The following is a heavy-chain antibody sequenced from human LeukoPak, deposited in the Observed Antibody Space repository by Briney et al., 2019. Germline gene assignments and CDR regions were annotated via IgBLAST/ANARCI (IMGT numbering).Heavy chain of an antibody. Sequence: GRSLRLSCSASGFIFSNYWMSWVRQAPGKGLEWVANIKQDGREKYYVDSVKGRFTISRDNAKNSLSLQMNSLRAEDTAVYYCARDKSYGDSEDYWGQGTLVTVSS. D-gene: IGHD4-17*01. CDR1: GFIFSNYW. V-gene: IGHV3-7*05. CDR2: IKQDGREK. J-gene: IGHJ4*02. CDR3: ARDKSYGDSEDY.